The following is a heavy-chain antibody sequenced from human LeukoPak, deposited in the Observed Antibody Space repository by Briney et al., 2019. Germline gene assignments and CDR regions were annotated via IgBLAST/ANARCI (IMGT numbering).Heavy chain of an antibody. D-gene: IGHD3-22*01. Sequence: RRSLRLSCVASGFTFSSHGMHWVRQAPGKGLEWGAVIWSDGTNKYFADSVKGRFTISRDNSKNTLYLQMNSLRAEDTAVYYCARARGSSGYSMGAFEIWGQGTMVTVSS. V-gene: IGHV3-33*01. J-gene: IGHJ3*02. CDR3: ARARGSSGYSMGAFEI. CDR2: IWSDGTNK. CDR1: GFTFSSHG.